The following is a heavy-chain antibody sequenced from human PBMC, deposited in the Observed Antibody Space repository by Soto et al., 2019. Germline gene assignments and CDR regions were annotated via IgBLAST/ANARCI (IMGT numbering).Heavy chain of an antibody. CDR3: ARDLGGDHEPRRNWFDP. D-gene: IGHD1-26*01. CDR2: ISYDGSNK. J-gene: IGHJ5*02. V-gene: IGHV3-30-3*01. CDR1: GFTFSSYA. Sequence: QVQLVESGGGVVQPGRSLRLSCAASGFTFSSYAMHWVRQAPGKGLEWVAVISYDGSNKYYADSVKGRFTISRDNSKNTLYLQMNSLRAEDTAVYYCARDLGGDHEPRRNWFDPWGQGTLVTVSS.